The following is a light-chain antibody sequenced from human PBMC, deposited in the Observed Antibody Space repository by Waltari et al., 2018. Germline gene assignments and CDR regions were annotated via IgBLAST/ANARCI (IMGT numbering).Light chain of an antibody. CDR3: QTGGHGTWV. CDR2: VNSDGSH. CDR1: SGHSSTV. Sequence: QLVLTQSHSASASLGASVKLTCPPISGHSSTVIAWPQQQPEKGPRYLMKVNSDGSHSKGDEIPDRFSGSTSGAERYLTISSVQPEDEADYYCQTGGHGTWVFGGGTKLTVL. J-gene: IGLJ3*02. V-gene: IGLV4-69*01.